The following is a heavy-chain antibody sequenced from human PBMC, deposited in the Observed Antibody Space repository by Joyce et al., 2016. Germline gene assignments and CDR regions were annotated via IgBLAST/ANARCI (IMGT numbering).Heavy chain of an antibody. V-gene: IGHV3-21*01. D-gene: IGHD6-13*01. J-gene: IGHJ4*02. CDR2: ISDNSRFI. Sequence: EVQLVESGGGLVKPGGSLRLSCAASGFAFSTYTMSWVRQAPGKGLKWVSSISDNSRFIYYSDSLKGRFTISRDNAKNSLYLQMNSLRAEDTAVYYCGRVDPMEQPIDYWGQGTLVTVSS. CDR3: GRVDPMEQPIDY. CDR1: GFAFSTYT.